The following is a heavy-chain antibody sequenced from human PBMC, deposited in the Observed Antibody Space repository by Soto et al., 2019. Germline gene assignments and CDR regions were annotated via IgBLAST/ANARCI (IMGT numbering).Heavy chain of an antibody. CDR1: GYNFSAYY. J-gene: IGHJ4*02. D-gene: IGHD5-18*01. CDR3: ARETDTSMFDY. Sequence: QVQLVQSGAEVKKPGASVKVSCQTSGYNFSAYYFNWVRQAAGQGPEWMGWLNPRNGQTGYVQKFRGRVTMTRDTSIATVYLELSRLTSEDTAIYFCARETDTSMFDYWGQGALVTFSS. V-gene: IGHV1-8*01. CDR2: LNPRNGQT.